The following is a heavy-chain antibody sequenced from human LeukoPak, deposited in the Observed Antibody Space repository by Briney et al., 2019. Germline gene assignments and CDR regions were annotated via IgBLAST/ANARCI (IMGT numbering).Heavy chain of an antibody. D-gene: IGHD3-22*01. CDR3: ARDLGPYYYDSSGYL. CDR1: GFTFSDYY. Sequence: EGSLRLSCAASGFTFSDYYMSWIRQAPGKGLEWVSYISSSGSTIYYADSVKGRFTISRDNAKNSLYLQMNSLRAEDTAVYYCARDLGPYYYDSSGYLWGQGTLVTVSS. CDR2: ISSSGSTI. V-gene: IGHV3-11*01. J-gene: IGHJ5*02.